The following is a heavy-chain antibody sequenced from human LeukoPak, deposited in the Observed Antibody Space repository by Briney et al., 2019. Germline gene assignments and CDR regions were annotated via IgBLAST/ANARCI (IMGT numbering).Heavy chain of an antibody. D-gene: IGHD1-14*01. CDR3: ATETNGRHYDY. V-gene: IGHV3-21*06. Sequence: GGSLRLSCTASGLTFSTSGFNWVRQAPGKGLEWVASIGPTGSDRYHADSIKGRFTIFRDNANNFLYLQMNSLRAEDTAVYYCATETNGRHYDYWGQGTLLTVSS. CDR1: GLTFSTSG. CDR2: IGPTGSDR. J-gene: IGHJ4*02.